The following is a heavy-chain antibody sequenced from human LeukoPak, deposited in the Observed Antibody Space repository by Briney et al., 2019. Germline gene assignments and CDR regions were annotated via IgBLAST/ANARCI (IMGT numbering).Heavy chain of an antibody. CDR3: AKDRYYDNTGDHYESEY. J-gene: IGHJ4*02. Sequence: GGSLRLSCAASGFTFSTYGMSWVRQAPGKGLDWVSAVSGSGGSTHYADSVTGQSTISRDNSKNTLYLQMNSLRAEDTAVYYCAKDRYYDNTGDHYESEYWGQGTLVTVSS. V-gene: IGHV3-23*01. CDR1: GFTFSTYG. D-gene: IGHD3-22*01. CDR2: VSGSGGST.